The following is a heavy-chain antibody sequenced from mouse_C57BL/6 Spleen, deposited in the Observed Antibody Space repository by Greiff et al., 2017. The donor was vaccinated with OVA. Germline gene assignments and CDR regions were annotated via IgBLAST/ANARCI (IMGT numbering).Heavy chain of an antibody. CDR2: IYPGSGST. J-gene: IGHJ1*03. Sequence: QVQLQQPGAELVKPGASVKMSCKASGYTFTSYWITWVKQRPGQGLAWIGDIYPGSGSTNYNEKFKSKATLTVDTSSSTAYMQLSSLTSEDSAVYDCARHYGGYFDVWGTGTTVTVSS. CDR1: GYTFTSYW. V-gene: IGHV1-55*01. CDR3: ARHYGGYFDV. D-gene: IGHD1-2*01.